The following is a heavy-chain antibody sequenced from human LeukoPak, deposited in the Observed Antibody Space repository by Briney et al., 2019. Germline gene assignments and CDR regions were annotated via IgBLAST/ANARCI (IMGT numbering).Heavy chain of an antibody. CDR3: AREVTIVRGVISYFDY. V-gene: IGHV4-59*01. Sequence: PSETLSLTCTVSGGSISSYYWSWIRQPPGKGLEWIGYIYYSGSTNYNPSLKSRVTISVDTSKNQFSLKLSSVTAADTAVYYCAREVTIVRGVISYFDYWGQGTLVTVSS. CDR2: IYYSGST. J-gene: IGHJ4*02. CDR1: GGSISSYY. D-gene: IGHD3-10*01.